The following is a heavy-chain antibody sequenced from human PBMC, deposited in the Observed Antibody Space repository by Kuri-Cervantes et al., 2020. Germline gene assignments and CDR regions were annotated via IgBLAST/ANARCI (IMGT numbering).Heavy chain of an antibody. J-gene: IGHJ4*02. D-gene: IGHD6-13*01. V-gene: IGHV3-33*01. Sequence: GGSLRLSCAASGFTFSSYGMHWVRQAPGKGLEWVAVIWYDGSNKYYADSVKGRFTISRDDSKSIAYLQMNSLKTEDTAVYYCTRERERELGYWGQGTLVTVSS. CDR2: IWYDGSNK. CDR1: GFTFSSYG. CDR3: TRERERELGY.